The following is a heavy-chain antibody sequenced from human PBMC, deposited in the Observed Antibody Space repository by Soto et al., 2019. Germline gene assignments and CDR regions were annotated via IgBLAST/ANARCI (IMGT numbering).Heavy chain of an antibody. J-gene: IGHJ3*02. CDR2: ISGSGGST. CDR1: GFTFSSYA. Sequence: GGSLRLSCAASGFTFSSYAMSWVRQAPGKGLEWVSAISGSGGSTYYADSVKGRFTISRDNSKNTLYLQMNSLRAEDTAVYYCAKDPPPVYRAVHEVAFDIWGQGTMVTVSS. D-gene: IGHD1-26*01. V-gene: IGHV3-23*01. CDR3: AKDPPPVYRAVHEVAFDI.